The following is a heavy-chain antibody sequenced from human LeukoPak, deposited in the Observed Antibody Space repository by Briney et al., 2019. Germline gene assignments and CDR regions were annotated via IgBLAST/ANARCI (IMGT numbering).Heavy chain of an antibody. CDR3: AKDNYYDSSGYYGEYFQH. CDR2: INHDGSEK. D-gene: IGHD3-22*01. J-gene: IGHJ1*01. V-gene: IGHV3-7*05. CDR1: GFTFNIYW. Sequence: GGSLRLSCAASGFTFNIYWMTRVRQAPGKGLEWVANINHDGSEKYYVDSVKGRFTISRDNSKNTLSLQMNSLRAEDTAVYYCAKDNYYDSSGYYGEYFQHWGQGTLVTVSS.